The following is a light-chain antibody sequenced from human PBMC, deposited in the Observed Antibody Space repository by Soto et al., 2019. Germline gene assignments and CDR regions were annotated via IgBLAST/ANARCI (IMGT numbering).Light chain of an antibody. Sequence: EIVMTQSPATLSVSPGETATLSCRASQSVSSSLAWYQQKPGQAPRLLISDASTRAAGLPARFSGSGSGTEFTLTISSLQSEDFAVDFCQQSNNWPKTFGQGTKVEMK. CDR3: QQSNNWPKT. V-gene: IGKV3-15*01. CDR2: DAS. CDR1: QSVSSS. J-gene: IGKJ1*01.